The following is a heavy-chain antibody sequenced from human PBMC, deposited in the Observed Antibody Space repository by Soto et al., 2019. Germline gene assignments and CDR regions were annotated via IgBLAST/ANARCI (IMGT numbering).Heavy chain of an antibody. CDR1: GFSLNTYE. J-gene: IGHJ4*02. Sequence: GESPRLSCEGSGFSLNTYEMNWVRQAPGKGLEWISYISVSGGTIYIADSVKGRFTISRDNAKNSLYLQMNSLRAEDTAVYYCATGSACKDWGRGTLVTVSS. D-gene: IGHD6-13*01. CDR2: ISVSGGTI. CDR3: ATGSACKD. V-gene: IGHV3-48*03.